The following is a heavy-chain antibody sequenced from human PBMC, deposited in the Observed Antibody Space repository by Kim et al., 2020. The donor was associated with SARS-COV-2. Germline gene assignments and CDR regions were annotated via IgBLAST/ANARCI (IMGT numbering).Heavy chain of an antibody. D-gene: IGHD6-13*01. Sequence: KYAQKFQGRVTMTRETSISTAYMELSSLKSDDTAVYYCARFEYSNSHFDYWGQGPLVTVSS. V-gene: IGHV1-2*02. CDR3: ARFEYSNSHFDY. J-gene: IGHJ4*02.